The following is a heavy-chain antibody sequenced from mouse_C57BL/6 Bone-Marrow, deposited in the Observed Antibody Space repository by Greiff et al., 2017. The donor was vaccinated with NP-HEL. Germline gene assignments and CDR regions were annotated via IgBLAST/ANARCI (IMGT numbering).Heavy chain of an antibody. CDR1: EYEFPSHD. Sequence: EVKVVESGGGLVQPGESLKLSCESNEYEFPSHDMSWVRKTPEKRLELVAAINSDGGSTYYPDTMERRFIISRDNTKKTLYLQMSSLRSEDTALYYCARRASDGYYWYFDVWGTGTTVTVSS. V-gene: IGHV5-2*01. CDR2: INSDGGST. D-gene: IGHD2-3*01. CDR3: ARRASDGYYWYFDV. J-gene: IGHJ1*03.